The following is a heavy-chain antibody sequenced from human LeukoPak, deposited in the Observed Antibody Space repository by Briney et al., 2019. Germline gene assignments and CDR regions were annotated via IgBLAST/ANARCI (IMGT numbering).Heavy chain of an antibody. V-gene: IGHV4-34*01. Sequence: SETLSLTCAVYGGSFSGYYWSWIRQPPGKGLEWIGEINHSGSTNYNPSLKSRVTISVDTSKNQFSLKLSSVTAADADVYYCARRSPTVTTSWFDPWGQGTLVTVSS. D-gene: IGHD4-17*01. CDR2: INHSGST. CDR1: GGSFSGYY. CDR3: ARRSPTVTTSWFDP. J-gene: IGHJ5*02.